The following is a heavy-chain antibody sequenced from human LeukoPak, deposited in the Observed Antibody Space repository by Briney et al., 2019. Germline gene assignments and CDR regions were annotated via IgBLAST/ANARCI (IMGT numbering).Heavy chain of an antibody. CDR2: IIPSGAT. CDR3: ARVAVQLERRRGWFDP. CDR1: GFTFSNYA. J-gene: IGHJ5*02. D-gene: IGHD1-1*01. V-gene: IGHV3-69-1*01. Sequence: GGSLRLSCAASGFTFSNYAMNYVRQAPGKGLEWVSTIIPSGATYYADSVKGRFTISRDNAKNSLYLQMTSLRAEDTAMYYCARVAVQLERRRGWFDPWGQGTLVTVSS.